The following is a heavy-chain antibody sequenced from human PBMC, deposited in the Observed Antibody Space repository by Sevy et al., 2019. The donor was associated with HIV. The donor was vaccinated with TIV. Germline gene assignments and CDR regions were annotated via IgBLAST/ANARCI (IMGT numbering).Heavy chain of an antibody. D-gene: IGHD6-19*01. CDR1: GFTFGDLY. J-gene: IGHJ2*01. CDR3: AAVAADRGYFNV. V-gene: IGHV3-72*01. CDR2: IRNRAKSSTT. Sequence: GWSLRLSCAASGFTFGDLYMDWVRQAPGKGLKWIGRIRNRAKSSTTEYAASVKGRFSITRDDSKNLVYLQMNSLKTEDTARYYCAAVAADRGYFNVWGRGTLVTVSS.